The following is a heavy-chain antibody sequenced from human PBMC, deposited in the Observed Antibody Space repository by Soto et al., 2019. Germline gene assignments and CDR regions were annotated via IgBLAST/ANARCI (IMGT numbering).Heavy chain of an antibody. V-gene: IGHV4-31*03. CDR2: IYYSGST. CDR3: SRVILV. D-gene: IGHD2-21*01. CDR1: GGSISSGAYY. J-gene: IGHJ4*02. Sequence: SETLSLTCTVSGGSISSGAYYWSWIRQQPGKGLEWIGYIYYSGSTYYKPSLKSRVTMSVDTSKNQFSLKLSSVTAADTAVYYCSRVILVWGQGALVTVS.